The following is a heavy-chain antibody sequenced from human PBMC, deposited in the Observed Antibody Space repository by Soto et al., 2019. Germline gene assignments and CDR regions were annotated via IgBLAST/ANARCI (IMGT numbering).Heavy chain of an antibody. Sequence: QVQLVESGGGVVQPGRSLRLSCAASGFTFSSYAMHWVRQDPGKGLEWVAVISYDGSNKYYADSVKGRFTISRDNSKNTLYLQMNSLRTADTAVYYCARPLWRDDYTWGYFDLWGRGTLVTVSS. D-gene: IGHD4-4*01. V-gene: IGHV3-30-3*01. CDR1: GFTFSSYA. CDR2: ISYDGSNK. CDR3: ARPLWRDDYTWGYFDL. J-gene: IGHJ2*01.